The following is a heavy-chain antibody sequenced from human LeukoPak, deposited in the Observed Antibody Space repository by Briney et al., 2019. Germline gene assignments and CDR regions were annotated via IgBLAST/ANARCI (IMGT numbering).Heavy chain of an antibody. Sequence: PGGSLRLSCAASGFTFDDYVMHWVRQAPGRGLEWVSGISANSANIVYADSVKGRFTLSRDNAKNSLYLQMNSLRTEDTALYYCARDFCTGCNYYFYGMDVWGRGTTVTVSS. CDR2: ISANSANI. CDR1: GFTFDDYV. J-gene: IGHJ6*02. CDR3: ARDFCTGCNYYFYGMDV. V-gene: IGHV3-9*01. D-gene: IGHD2-2*01.